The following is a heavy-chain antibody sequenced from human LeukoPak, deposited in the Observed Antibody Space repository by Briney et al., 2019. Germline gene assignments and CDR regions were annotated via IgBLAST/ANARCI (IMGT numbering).Heavy chain of an antibody. CDR2: TYSNGRT. D-gene: IGHD3-10*01. CDR3: ARVLSGRGSLYDYYYMDV. J-gene: IGHJ6*03. Sequence: GGSLRLSCAASGFTVSSNYMSWVRQAPGKGPEWVSVTYSNGRTYYADSVKGRFTISRDISKNTLYLQMNSLRAEDTAVYYCARVLSGRGSLYDYYYMDVWGKGTTVTISS. V-gene: IGHV3-53*01. CDR1: GFTVSSNY.